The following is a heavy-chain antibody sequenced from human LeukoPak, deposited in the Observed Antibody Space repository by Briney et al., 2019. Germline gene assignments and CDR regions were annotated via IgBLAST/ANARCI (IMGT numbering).Heavy chain of an antibody. V-gene: IGHV3-21*01. D-gene: IGHD3-10*02. CDR1: GFTFSSYS. Sequence: SGGSLRLSCAASGFTFSSYSMNWVRQAPGKGLEWVSSISSSRSYIYYADSVKGRFTISRDNAKNSLYLQMNSLRAEDTAVYYCARVSMLFSYYYYMDVWGKGTTVTVSS. CDR2: ISSSRSYI. CDR3: ARVSMLFSYYYYMDV. J-gene: IGHJ6*03.